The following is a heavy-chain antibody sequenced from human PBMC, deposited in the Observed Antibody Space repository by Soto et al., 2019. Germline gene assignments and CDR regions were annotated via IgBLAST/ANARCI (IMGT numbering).Heavy chain of an antibody. V-gene: IGHV4-34*01. J-gene: IGHJ6*03. CDR1: GGSFSGYY. CDR3: ARGVMAYYYYMDV. Sequence: QVRLQQWGAGLLKPSETLSLTCAVYGGSFSGYYWSWIRQPPGKGLEWIGEINPSGSTNYNPSLKSRVTISVDTSKNQFSLKLSSVTAADTAVYYCARGVMAYYYYMDVWGKGTTVTVSS. CDR2: INPSGST. D-gene: IGHD2-8*01.